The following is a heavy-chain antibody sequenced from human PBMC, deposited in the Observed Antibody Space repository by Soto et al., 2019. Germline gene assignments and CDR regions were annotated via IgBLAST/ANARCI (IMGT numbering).Heavy chain of an antibody. Sequence: SETLSLTCAVSGYSISSGYYWGWVRQPPGKGLEFIGSINNRGGTYYNPSHTSRFSISGDMSKNQFSLKLSSVTAADTAVYYCARLDLGWPFDYCGQGTLVTVSS. J-gene: IGHJ4*02. CDR1: GYSISSGYY. D-gene: IGHD2-15*01. CDR3: ARLDLGWPFDY. CDR2: INNRGGT. V-gene: IGHV4-38-2*01.